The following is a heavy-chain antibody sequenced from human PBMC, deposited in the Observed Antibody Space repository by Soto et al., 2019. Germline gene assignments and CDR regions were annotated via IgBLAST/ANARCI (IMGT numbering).Heavy chain of an antibody. D-gene: IGHD6-19*01. J-gene: IGHJ3*02. CDR3: ARPRSSSGWYLAFEI. CDR2: IYPGDSDT. CDR1: GYSFTSYW. V-gene: IGHV5-51*01. Sequence: PGESLKISCKGSGYSFTSYWIGWVRQIPWKGLEWMGIIYPGDSDTRYSPSFQGQVTISADKSINTAYLQWSSLKASDTAMHYCARPRSSSGWYLAFEIWGQGTMVTAS.